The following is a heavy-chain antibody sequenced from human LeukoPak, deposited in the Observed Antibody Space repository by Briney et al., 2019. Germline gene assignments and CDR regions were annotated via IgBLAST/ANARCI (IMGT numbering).Heavy chain of an antibody. CDR1: GLTLSNVW. D-gene: IGHD6-19*01. CDR3: TTTSGVDSSGFNY. CDR2: IRSQTAGGTT. V-gene: IGHV3-15*07. Sequence: TGGSLRLSCAVSGLTLSNVWMNWVRQAPGKGLEWVGRIRSQTAGGTTDFAAPVKGRFSISRDDSKNSLYLQMNSLKTEDTAVYYCTTTSGVDSSGFNYWGQGTLVTVSS. J-gene: IGHJ4*02.